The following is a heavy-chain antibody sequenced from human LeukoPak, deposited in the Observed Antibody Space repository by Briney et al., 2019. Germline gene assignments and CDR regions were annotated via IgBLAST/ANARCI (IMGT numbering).Heavy chain of an antibody. CDR1: GYSFTDYY. V-gene: IGHV1-46*01. CDR3: ASAGWVGATGYFDY. D-gene: IGHD1-26*01. CDR2: INPSGGST. Sequence: ASVKVSCKASGYSFTDYYINWVRQAPGQGLEWMGIINPSGGSTSYAQKFQGRVTMTRDMSTSTVYMELSSLRSEDTAVYYCASAGWVGATGYFDYWGQGTLVTVSS. J-gene: IGHJ4*02.